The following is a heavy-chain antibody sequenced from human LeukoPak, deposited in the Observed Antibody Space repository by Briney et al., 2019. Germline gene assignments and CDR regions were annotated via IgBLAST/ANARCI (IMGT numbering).Heavy chain of an antibody. D-gene: IGHD2-8*01. Sequence: LSGGSLRLSCAASGFTFSLYDMHWVRQAPGKGLEHVSTITGGGATYYANSVKGRFTISRDNSKNTLYLQMGSLRAEDMAVYYCARRGSCTNGVCYVDNWGQGTLVTVSS. CDR3: ARRGSCTNGVCYVDN. V-gene: IGHV3-64*01. J-gene: IGHJ4*02. CDR1: GFTFSLYD. CDR2: ITGGGAT.